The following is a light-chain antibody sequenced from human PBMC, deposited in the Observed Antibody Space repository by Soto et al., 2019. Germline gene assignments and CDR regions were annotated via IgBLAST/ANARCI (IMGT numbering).Light chain of an antibody. V-gene: IGKV3-20*01. J-gene: IGKJ1*01. CDR2: GTS. CDR3: QQYVSWT. Sequence: EIVLTQSPGTLSVSPGERATLSCRASQTISSNYLAWYQQKPGQAPSLLIYGTSSRSTGIPDRFSGSGSGTDVTLNISRLEPEDSAIYYCQQYVSWTFGQGTKVEIK. CDR1: QTISSNY.